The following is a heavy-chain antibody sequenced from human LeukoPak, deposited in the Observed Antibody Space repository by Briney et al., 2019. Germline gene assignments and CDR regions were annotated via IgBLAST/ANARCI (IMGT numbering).Heavy chain of an antibody. CDR3: ARVAASSWYGDNFAF. Sequence: SVKVSCKASGGTFSSYAISWVRQAPGQGLEWMGGIFPILETPYYVEKFQGRVTITGDESSSTAYRELSSLTSDDTAVYYCARVAASSWYGDNFAFWGQGTPVIVSS. CDR1: GGTFSSYA. V-gene: IGHV1-69*01. J-gene: IGHJ4*02. CDR2: IFPILETP. D-gene: IGHD6-13*01.